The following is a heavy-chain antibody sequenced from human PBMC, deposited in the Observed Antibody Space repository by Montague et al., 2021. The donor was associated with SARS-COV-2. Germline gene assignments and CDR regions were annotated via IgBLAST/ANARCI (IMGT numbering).Heavy chain of an antibody. J-gene: IGHJ4*02. V-gene: IGHV3-23*03. CDR3: AKVDSVFP. CDR1: GFTFSGSA. Sequence: SLRLSCAASGFTFSGSALSWVRQAPGKGLEWVSNIYSATGRTFYADSVKGRFIMSRENSKNTLYLQMNSLRVDDTAVYYCAKVDSVFPWGQGTLVTVSS. CDR2: IYSATGRT. D-gene: IGHD3/OR15-3a*01.